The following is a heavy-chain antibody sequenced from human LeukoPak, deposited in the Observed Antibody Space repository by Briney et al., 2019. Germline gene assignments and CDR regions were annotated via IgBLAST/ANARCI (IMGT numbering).Heavy chain of an antibody. J-gene: IGHJ6*02. CDR1: GGSISSYY. CDR3: ARDSLYGMDV. V-gene: IGHV4-59*01. CDR2: IYYSGST. Sequence: SETLSLTCTVSGGSISSYYWSWIRQPPGKGLEWIGYIYYSGSTNYNPSLKSRVTISVDTSKNQFSLKLSSVTAADTAVYCCARDSLYGMDVWGQGTTVTVSS.